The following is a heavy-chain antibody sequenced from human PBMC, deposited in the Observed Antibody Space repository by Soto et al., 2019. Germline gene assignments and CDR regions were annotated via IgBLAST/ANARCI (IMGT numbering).Heavy chain of an antibody. J-gene: IGHJ4*02. CDR2: IYYSGST. Sequence: SETLSLTCTVSGGSISSYYWSWVRQPPGKGLEWIGYIYYSGSTNYNPSLKSRVTISVDTSKNQFSLKLSSVTAADTAVYYCARDFPIDYWGQGTLVTVSS. V-gene: IGHV4-59*01. CDR1: GGSISSYY. CDR3: ARDFPIDY.